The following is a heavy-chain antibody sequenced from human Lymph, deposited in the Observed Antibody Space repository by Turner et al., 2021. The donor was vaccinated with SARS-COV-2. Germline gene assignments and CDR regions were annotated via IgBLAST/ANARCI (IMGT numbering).Heavy chain of an antibody. Sequence: QVQLVASGGGVVQPGRSLRLSCAASGFTFSSYVIHWVRQAPGKGREWVAVIWYDGSNKYYADSVKGRFTISRDNSKNTLFLQMNSLRAEDTAVYYCARGLGSSWYSGGFDYWGQGTLVTVSS. J-gene: IGHJ4*02. D-gene: IGHD6-13*01. CDR1: GFTFSSYV. CDR2: IWYDGSNK. CDR3: ARGLGSSWYSGGFDY. V-gene: IGHV3-33*01.